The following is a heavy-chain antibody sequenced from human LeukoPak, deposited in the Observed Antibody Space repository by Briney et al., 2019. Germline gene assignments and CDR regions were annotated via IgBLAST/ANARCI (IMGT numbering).Heavy chain of an antibody. CDR3: ARDLPNYYDSSGYYSNTFDY. Sequence: SQTLSLTCAISGDSVSSNSAAWNWIRQSPSRGLEWLGRTYYRSKWYNDYAVSVKSRISINPDTSKNQFSLQLNSVTPEDTAVYYCARDLPNYYDSSGYYSNTFDYWGQGTLVTVSP. CDR2: TYYRSKWYN. CDR1: GDSVSSNSAA. V-gene: IGHV6-1*01. J-gene: IGHJ4*02. D-gene: IGHD3-22*01.